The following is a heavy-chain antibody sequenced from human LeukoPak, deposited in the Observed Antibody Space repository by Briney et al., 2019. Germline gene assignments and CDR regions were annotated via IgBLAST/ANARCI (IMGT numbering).Heavy chain of an antibody. Sequence: GESLKISCKGSGYGFSSYWVGWVRQMPGKGLEYMGIICPGDSDTRYSQSFQGQVTISADESITTAYLQRSSLKASDTAMYYCARHTTVGGSLRFDYWGQGTLVSVSS. D-gene: IGHD4-23*01. CDR3: ARHTTVGGSLRFDY. V-gene: IGHV5-51*01. CDR1: GYGFSSYW. CDR2: ICPGDSDT. J-gene: IGHJ4*02.